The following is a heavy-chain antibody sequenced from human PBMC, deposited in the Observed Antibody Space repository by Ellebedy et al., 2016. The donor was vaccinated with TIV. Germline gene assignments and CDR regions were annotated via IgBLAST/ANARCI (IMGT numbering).Heavy chain of an antibody. V-gene: IGHV1-18*04. CDR1: GYTFTSYG. CDR2: ISAYNGNT. CDR3: AREQQLVSNPYYYYYGMDV. D-gene: IGHD6-13*01. Sequence: ASVKVSCKASGYTFTSYGISWVRQAPGQGLEWMGWISAYNGNTNYAQKLQGRVTMTTDTSTSTAYMELRSLRSEDTAVYYCAREQQLVSNPYYYYYGMDVWGQGTTVTVSS. J-gene: IGHJ6*02.